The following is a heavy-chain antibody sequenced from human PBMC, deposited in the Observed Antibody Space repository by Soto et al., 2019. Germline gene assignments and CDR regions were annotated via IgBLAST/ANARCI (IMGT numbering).Heavy chain of an antibody. V-gene: IGHV4-39*01. CDR3: ARQGGTTANYYYGMDV. CDR2: MYYSGST. CDR1: GGSISNNNYY. Sequence: KSSETLSLTCTVSGGSISNNNYYWGWIRQPPGKGLEWIGSMYYSGSTYYNSSLKSRVTISVDTSKNQFSLKLSSVTAADTAVYYCARQGGTTANYYYGMDVWGQGTTVTVSS. J-gene: IGHJ6*02. D-gene: IGHD1-7*01.